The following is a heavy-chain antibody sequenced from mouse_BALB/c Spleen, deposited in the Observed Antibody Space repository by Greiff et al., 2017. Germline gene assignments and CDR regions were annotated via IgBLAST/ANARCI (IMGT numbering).Heavy chain of an antibody. V-gene: IGHV1-54*01. J-gene: IGHJ1*01. CDR1: GYSFTNYL. CDR3: ARGGLGRYFDV. Sequence: LQESGAELVRPGTSVKVSCKASGYSFTNYLIEWVKQRPGQGLEWIGVINPGSGGTNYNEKFKGKATLTADKSSSTAYMQLSSLTSDDSAVYFCARGGLGRYFDVWGAGTTVTVSS. CDR2: INPGSGGT. D-gene: IGHD4-1*01.